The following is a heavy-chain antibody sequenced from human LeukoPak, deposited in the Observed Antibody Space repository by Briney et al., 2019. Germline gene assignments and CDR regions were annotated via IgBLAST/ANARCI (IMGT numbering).Heavy chain of an antibody. D-gene: IGHD4-17*01. CDR3: AKARDYGDYWTFDY. J-gene: IGHJ4*02. CDR1: GFTFSNYA. V-gene: IGHV3-23*01. CDR2: ISGSGGGK. Sequence: GGSLRLSCAASGFTFSNYAMSWVRQAPGKGLEWVSGISGSGGGKYYADSVKARFPISRDNSKNTLYLQMNTLRAEDTAVYYCAKARDYGDYWTFDYWGQGTPVTVSS.